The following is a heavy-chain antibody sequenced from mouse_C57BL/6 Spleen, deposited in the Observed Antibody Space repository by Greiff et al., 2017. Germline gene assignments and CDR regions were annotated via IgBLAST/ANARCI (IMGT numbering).Heavy chain of an antibody. CDR2: IRSKSNNYAT. D-gene: IGHD4-1*01. J-gene: IGHJ3*01. CDR1: GFSFNTYA. Sequence: DVQLQESGGGLVQPKGSLKLSCAASGFSFNTYAMNWVRQAPGKGLEWVARIRSKSNNYATYYADSVKDRFTISRDDSESMLYLQMNNLKTEDTAMYYCVRELGAYWGQGTLVTVSA. CDR3: VRELGAY. V-gene: IGHV10-1*01.